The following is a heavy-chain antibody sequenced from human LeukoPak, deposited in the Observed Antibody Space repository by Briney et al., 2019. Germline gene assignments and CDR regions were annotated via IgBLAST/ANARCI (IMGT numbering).Heavy chain of an antibody. CDR1: VFIFSNYG. CDR3: VRVNDYGDRNLYYFGD. J-gene: IGHJ4*01. CDR2: ISSDGDNT. D-gene: IGHD4-17*01. Sequence: PGGGLRLSRLASVFIFSNYGMYWVRQAPGKGLEFVSAISSDGDNTYYVHSLRGRFTISRANTKHTLYLQTSRLRGEDTAVYYCVRVNDYGDRNLYYFGDWGQGTPVTASS. V-gene: IGHV3-64D*06.